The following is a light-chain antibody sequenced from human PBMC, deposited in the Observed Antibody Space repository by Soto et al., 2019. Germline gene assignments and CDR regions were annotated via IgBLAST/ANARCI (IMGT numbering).Light chain of an antibody. CDR3: QQYNKWPHA. CDR2: GAT. Sequence: EIVMTQSPATLSVSPGERVTLSCRASQSVSSNLAWYQQKPGLAPRLLIYGATTRATGFPARFSGSVSGTEFTLTISSLQSEDFAVYYCQQYNKWPHAFGQGTKLEI. J-gene: IGKJ2*01. V-gene: IGKV3-15*01. CDR1: QSVSSN.